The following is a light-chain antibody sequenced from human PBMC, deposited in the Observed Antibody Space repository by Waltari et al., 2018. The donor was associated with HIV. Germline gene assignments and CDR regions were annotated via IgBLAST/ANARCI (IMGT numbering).Light chain of an antibody. CDR1: QSLLHSNGYNY. CDR3: MQSIQLPYT. CDR2: EVS. V-gene: IGKV2D-29*02. Sequence: DILMTQSPVSLPVTPGEPAPTPSRPTQSLLHSNGYNYLYWYLQKPGQSPQLLIYEVSNRFSGVPDRFSGSGSGTDFTLKISRVEAEDVGVYYCMQSIQLPYTFGQGTKLEIK. J-gene: IGKJ2*01.